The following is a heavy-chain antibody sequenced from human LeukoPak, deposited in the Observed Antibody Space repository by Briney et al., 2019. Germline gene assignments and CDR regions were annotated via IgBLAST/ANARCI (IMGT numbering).Heavy chain of an antibody. Sequence: SETLSLTCTVSGGSISSYYWSWIRQPAGKGLEWIGRIYTSGSTNYNPSLKSRVTMSVDTSKNQFSLKLSSVTAADTAVYYRARSPTMLAGEVTRWDYWGQGTLVTVSS. CDR3: ARSPTMLAGEVTRWDY. CDR1: GGSISSYY. CDR2: IYTSGST. J-gene: IGHJ4*02. V-gene: IGHV4-4*07. D-gene: IGHD2-21*02.